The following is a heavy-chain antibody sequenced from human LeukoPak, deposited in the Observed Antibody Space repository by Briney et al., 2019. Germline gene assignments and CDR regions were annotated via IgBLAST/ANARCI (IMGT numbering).Heavy chain of an antibody. CDR3: AKDGAVAGTEPYYFAY. CDR1: GFAFSTYT. V-gene: IGHV3-23*01. Sequence: GGSLRLSCAAAGFAFSTYTMTWVRQAPGKGLEWVSSISGSGGSTYYADSVKGRFTISRDNSKNTMYLQMNSLRAEDTAVYYCAKDGAVAGTEPYYFAYWGQGTLVTVPS. CDR2: ISGSGGST. J-gene: IGHJ4*02. D-gene: IGHD6-19*01.